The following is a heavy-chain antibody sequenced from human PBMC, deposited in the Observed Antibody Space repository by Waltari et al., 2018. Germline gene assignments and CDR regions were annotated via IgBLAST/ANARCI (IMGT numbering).Heavy chain of an antibody. CDR1: GFPLRCNY. V-gene: IGHV3-53*01. J-gene: IGHJ4*02. CDR2: LHAVGKT. CDR3: ARAGLGSPVEWLRLFDQ. Sequence: EVKLVESGGGLIQPGGSLRLSCAVSGFPLRCNYMSRVRQAPGKGLECVSVLHAVGKTSYADSVKGRFTISRDDSRSTLFLQMNSLRAEDTAVYYCARAGLGSPVEWLRLFDQWGQGTLVTVSS. D-gene: IGHD5-12*01.